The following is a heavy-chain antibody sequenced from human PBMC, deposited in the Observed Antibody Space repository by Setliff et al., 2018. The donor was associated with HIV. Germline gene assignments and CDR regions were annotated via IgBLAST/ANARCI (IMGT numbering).Heavy chain of an antibody. CDR1: GFTFSGST. Sequence: ASETLSLSCAASGFTFSGSTIHWVRQASGKGLEWVGRIGSKANSYATAYAASVKGRFTTSREDSKNTAYLQMNSLKTEDTAVYYCKADSSGYPWGQGTLVTVSS. CDR3: KADSSGYP. D-gene: IGHD3-22*01. V-gene: IGHV3-73*01. CDR2: IGSKANSYAT. J-gene: IGHJ5*02.